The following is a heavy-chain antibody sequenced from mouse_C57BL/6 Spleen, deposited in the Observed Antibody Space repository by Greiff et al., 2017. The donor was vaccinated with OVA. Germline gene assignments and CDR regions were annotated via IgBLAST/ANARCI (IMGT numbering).Heavy chain of an antibody. CDR3: ASSTEVDAMDY. CDR2: INPNNGGT. CDR1: GYTFTDYN. Sequence: VQLQQSGPELVKPGASVKMSCKASGYTFTDYNMHWVKQSHGKSLEWIGYINPNNGGTSYNQKFKGKATLTVNKSSSTAYMELRSLTSEDSAVYDCASSTEVDAMDYWGQGTSVTVSS. J-gene: IGHJ4*01. D-gene: IGHD1-1*01. V-gene: IGHV1-22*01.